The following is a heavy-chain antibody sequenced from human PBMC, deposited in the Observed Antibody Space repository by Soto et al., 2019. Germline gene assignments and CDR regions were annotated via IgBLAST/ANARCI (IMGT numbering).Heavy chain of an antibody. CDR2: IIPIFGTA. Sequence: PSVKVSCKASGGTFSSYAISWVRQAPGQGLEWMGGIIPIFGTANYAQKFQGRVTITAGESTSTAYMELSSLRSEDTAVYYCARASPYYDILTGYSPPSYWGQGTLVTVSS. CDR1: GGTFSSYA. J-gene: IGHJ4*02. V-gene: IGHV1-69*13. CDR3: ARASPYYDILTGYSPPSY. D-gene: IGHD3-9*01.